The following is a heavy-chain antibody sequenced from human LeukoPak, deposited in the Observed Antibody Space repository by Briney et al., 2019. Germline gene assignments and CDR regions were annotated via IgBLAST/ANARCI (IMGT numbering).Heavy chain of an antibody. J-gene: IGHJ3*02. CDR1: GYTLTQLS. CDR2: FYPEDGET. D-gene: IGHD3-10*01. Sequence: GASVKVSCKVSGYTLTQLSMHWVRQAPGKGLEWMGGFYPEDGETIYAQKFQGRVTMTEDTSTDTAYMELSSLRSEDTAVYYCATGLMVRGVLDAFDIWGQGTMVTVSS. CDR3: ATGLMVRGVLDAFDI. V-gene: IGHV1-24*01.